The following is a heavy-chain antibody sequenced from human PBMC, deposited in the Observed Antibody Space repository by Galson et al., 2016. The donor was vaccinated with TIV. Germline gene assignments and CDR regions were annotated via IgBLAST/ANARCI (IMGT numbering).Heavy chain of an antibody. J-gene: IGHJ6*02. CDR2: ISNSGDYI. Sequence: SLRLSCAASGFTFSGHSVNWVRQAPGKGLEWVSSISNSGDYIHYSDSMKGRFTISRDNAKKSLYLQMHSLRAEDTAVYYCARIIGYWVGYYTMDVWGQGTTVTVSS. D-gene: IGHD2-8*02. CDR1: GFTFSGHS. CDR3: ARIIGYWVGYYTMDV. V-gene: IGHV3-21*01.